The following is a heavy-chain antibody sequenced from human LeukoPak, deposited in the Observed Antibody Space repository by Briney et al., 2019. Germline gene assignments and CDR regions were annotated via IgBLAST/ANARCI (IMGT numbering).Heavy chain of an antibody. J-gene: IGHJ4*02. CDR1: GGSFSGYY. Sequence: PSETLSLTCAVYGGSFSGYYWGWIRQPPGKGLEWIGSIYYSGGTYYNPSLKSRVTISVDTSKNQFSLKLSSVTAADTAVYYCARDYQGGYGDKTVDYWGQGTLVTVSS. CDR3: ARDYQGGYGDKTVDY. D-gene: IGHD5-18*01. CDR2: IYYSGGT. V-gene: IGHV4-34*01.